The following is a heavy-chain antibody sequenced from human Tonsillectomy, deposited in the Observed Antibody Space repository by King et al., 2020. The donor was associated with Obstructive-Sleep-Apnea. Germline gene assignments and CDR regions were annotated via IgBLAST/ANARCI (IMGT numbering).Heavy chain of an antibody. V-gene: IGHV3-30*02. Sequence: VQLVESGGGVVQPGGSLRLSCAASGFTFSSYDIHWVRQTPGKGLEWVAFIRYEGSGKYYADSVQGRFTISRDNSKNTLYLQLNSLRAEDTAVYYCARNDMITFGGPMIDYWGQGTLVTVSS. CDR2: IRYEGSGK. CDR3: ARNDMITFGGPMIDY. CDR1: GFTFSSYD. D-gene: IGHD3-16*01. J-gene: IGHJ4*02.